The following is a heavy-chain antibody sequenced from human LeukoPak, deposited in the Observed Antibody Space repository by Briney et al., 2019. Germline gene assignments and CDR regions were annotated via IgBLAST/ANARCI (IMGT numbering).Heavy chain of an antibody. CDR1: GFTVSSNY. Sequence: GESLRLSCAASGFTVSSNYMSWVRQAPGKGLEWVSVIYSGGSTYYADSVKGRFTISRDNSKNTLYLQMNSLRAEDTAVYYCARPYSSSWYAWFDPWGQGTLVTVSS. D-gene: IGHD6-13*01. CDR2: IYSGGST. CDR3: ARPYSSSWYAWFDP. V-gene: IGHV3-53*01. J-gene: IGHJ5*02.